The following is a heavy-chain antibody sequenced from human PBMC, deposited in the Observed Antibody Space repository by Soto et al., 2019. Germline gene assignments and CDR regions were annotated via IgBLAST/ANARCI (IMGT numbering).Heavy chain of an antibody. Sequence: ASLNVSCKASGYTFTSDYMHLARQAPGQGLEWMGWISGYSGNTNYEQKFLGRASMTRDTSTNTAYMELRSLRSDDTAVYYCARGGQCTSNSWYRDFYRGMDVWGQGTTVTVSS. CDR2: ISGYSGNT. CDR1: GYTFTSDY. J-gene: IGHJ6*02. D-gene: IGHD2-2*02. CDR3: ARGGQCTSNSWYRDFYRGMDV. V-gene: IGHV1-18*04.